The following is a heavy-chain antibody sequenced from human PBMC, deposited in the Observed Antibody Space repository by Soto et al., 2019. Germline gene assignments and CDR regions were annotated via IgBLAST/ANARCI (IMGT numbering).Heavy chain of an antibody. CDR2: INAGNGNT. Sequence: ASVKVSCKASGYTFTSYAMHWVRQAPGQRLEWMGWINAGNGNTKYSQKFQGRVTITRDTSASTAYMELSSLRSEDTAVYYCARYQGCSSTSGYRLDYRGQGTWVTVSS. D-gene: IGHD2-2*01. J-gene: IGHJ4*02. V-gene: IGHV1-3*01. CDR3: ARYQGCSSTSGYRLDY. CDR1: GYTFTSYA.